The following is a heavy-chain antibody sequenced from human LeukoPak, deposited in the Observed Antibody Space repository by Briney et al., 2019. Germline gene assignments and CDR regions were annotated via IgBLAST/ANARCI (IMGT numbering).Heavy chain of an antibody. CDR1: GFTFSSYA. CDR2: ISWNSGSI. D-gene: IGHD2-2*01. J-gene: IGHJ4*02. V-gene: IGHV3-23*01. Sequence: GGSLRLSCAASGFTFSSYAMSWVRQAPGKGLEWVSGISWNSGSIGYADSVKGRFTISRDNSKNTLYLQMNSLRAEDTAVYYCARVVGDDRGYFDYWGQGTLVTVSS. CDR3: ARVVGDDRGYFDY.